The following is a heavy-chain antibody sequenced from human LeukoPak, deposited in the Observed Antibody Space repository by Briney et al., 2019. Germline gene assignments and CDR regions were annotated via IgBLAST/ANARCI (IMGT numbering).Heavy chain of an antibody. J-gene: IGHJ4*02. CDR2: INHSGST. CDR3: ASSSGYHARFYFDY. Sequence: SDTLSLTCAVYGGSFSVYNWSWIRQPPGKGLEWIGEINHSGSTNYNPSLKSRVTISVDTSKNQFSLKLSSVTAADTAVYYCASSSGYHARFYFDYWGQGTLVTVSS. D-gene: IGHD3-10*01. V-gene: IGHV4-34*01. CDR1: GGSFSVYN.